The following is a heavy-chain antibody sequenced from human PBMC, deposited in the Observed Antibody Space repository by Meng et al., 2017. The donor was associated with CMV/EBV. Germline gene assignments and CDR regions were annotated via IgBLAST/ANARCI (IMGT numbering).Heavy chain of an antibody. J-gene: IGHJ4*02. Sequence: SGFSVSSKYMSWVRQAPVKGPEWVSVIYSGGSTYYADSVKGRFTISRDNSKNTVYLQMNSLRAEDTAVYYCARGIANIGMAGPADYWGQGTLVTVSS. V-gene: IGHV3-53*01. CDR2: IYSGGST. D-gene: IGHD6-19*01. CDR1: GFSVSSKY. CDR3: ARGIANIGMAGPADY.